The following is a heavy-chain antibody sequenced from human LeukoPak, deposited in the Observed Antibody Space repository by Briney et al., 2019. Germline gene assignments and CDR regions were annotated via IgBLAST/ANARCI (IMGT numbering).Heavy chain of an antibody. D-gene: IGHD4-11*01. J-gene: IGHJ6*02. V-gene: IGHV4-39*01. CDR2: IYYSGST. CDR1: GGSISSSSYY. CDR3: ARLADYSNFYYYYGMDV. Sequence: SETLSLTCTVSGGSISSSSYYWGWIRQPPGKGLEWIGSIYYSGSTYYSPSLKSRVTISVDTSKNQFSLKLSSVTAADTAVYYCARLADYSNFYYYYGMDVWGQGTTVTVSS.